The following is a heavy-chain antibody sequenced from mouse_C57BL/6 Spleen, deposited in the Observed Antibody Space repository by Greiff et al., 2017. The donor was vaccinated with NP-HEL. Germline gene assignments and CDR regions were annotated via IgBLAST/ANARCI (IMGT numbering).Heavy chain of an antibody. CDR2: IYPRSGNT. Sequence: VQRVESGAELARPGASVQLSCKASGYTFTSYGISWVKQRTGQGLEWIGEIYPRSGNTYYNEKFKGKATLTADKSSSTAYMELRSLTSEDSAVYFCARKLYSNYEGFDYWGQGTTLTVSS. CDR3: ARKLYSNYEGFDY. D-gene: IGHD2-5*01. V-gene: IGHV1-81*01. J-gene: IGHJ2*01. CDR1: GYTFTSYG.